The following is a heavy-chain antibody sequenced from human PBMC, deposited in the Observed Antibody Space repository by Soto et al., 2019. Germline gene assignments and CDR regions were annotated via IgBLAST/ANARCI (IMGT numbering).Heavy chain of an antibody. V-gene: IGHV4-34*01. Sequence: PSETLSLTCAVYGGSFSGYYWSWIRQPPGKGLEWIGEINHSGSTNYNPSLKSRVTISVDTSKNQSSLKLSSVTAADTAVYYCARTKSSTSCYLRYWGQGTLVTV. CDR1: GGSFSGYY. CDR3: ARTKSSTSCYLRY. J-gene: IGHJ4*02. CDR2: INHSGST. D-gene: IGHD2-2*01.